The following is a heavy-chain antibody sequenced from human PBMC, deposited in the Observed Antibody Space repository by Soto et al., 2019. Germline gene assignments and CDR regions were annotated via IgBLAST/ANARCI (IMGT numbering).Heavy chain of an antibody. D-gene: IGHD3-10*01. V-gene: IGHV4-59*01. J-gene: IGHJ6*02. CDR1: GGSISSYY. Sequence: QVQLQESGPGLVKPSETLSLTCTVSGGSISSYYWSWIRQPPEKGLEWIAYIYYSGSTNYNPSLKSRVTISVDTSKNQFSLKLSSVTAADTAVYYCARDRRVRGVIRVGDVWGQGTTVTVSS. CDR3: ARDRRVRGVIRVGDV. CDR2: IYYSGST.